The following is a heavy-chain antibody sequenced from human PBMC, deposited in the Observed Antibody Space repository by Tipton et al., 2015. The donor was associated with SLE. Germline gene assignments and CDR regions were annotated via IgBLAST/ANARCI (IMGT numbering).Heavy chain of an antibody. CDR1: GGSISSYY. Sequence: TLSLTCTVSGGSISSYYWSWIRQPPGKGLEWIGYIYYSGSTNNNPSLKSRVTISVDTSKNQFSLKLSSVTAADTAVYYCARILGSWDAFDIWGQGTMVTVSS. V-gene: IGHV4-59*12. CDR3: ARILGSWDAFDI. CDR2: IYYSGST. J-gene: IGHJ3*02.